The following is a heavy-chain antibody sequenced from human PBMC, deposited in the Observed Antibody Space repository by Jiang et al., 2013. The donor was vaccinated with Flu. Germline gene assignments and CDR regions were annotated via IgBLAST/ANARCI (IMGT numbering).Heavy chain of an antibody. CDR3: ARGDYYDSSGYLFDY. V-gene: IGHV5-10-1*01. D-gene: IGHD3-22*01. J-gene: IGHJ4*02. Sequence: MGRIDPSDSYTNYSPSFQGHVTISADKSISTAYLQWSSLKASDTAMYYCARGDYYDSSGYLFDYWGQGTLVTVSS. CDR2: IDPSDSYT.